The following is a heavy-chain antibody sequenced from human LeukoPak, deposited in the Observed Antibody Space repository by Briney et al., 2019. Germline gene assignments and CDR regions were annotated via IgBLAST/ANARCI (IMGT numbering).Heavy chain of an antibody. Sequence: GGSLRLSCAASGFTFNRNASSWVRQAPGKGLEWVSTIGGSGDKTFYADSVKGRFTISRDNSKNMVHLQMNSLTGEDTALYYCVRRGDASSGWGDHDFWGQGALVTVSS. V-gene: IGHV3-23*01. D-gene: IGHD6-19*01. J-gene: IGHJ4*02. CDR2: IGGSGDKT. CDR1: GFTFNRNA. CDR3: VRRGDASSGWGDHDF.